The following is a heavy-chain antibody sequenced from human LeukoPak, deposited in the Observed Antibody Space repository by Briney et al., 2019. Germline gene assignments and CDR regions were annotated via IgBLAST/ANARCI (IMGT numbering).Heavy chain of an antibody. V-gene: IGHV3-11*04. Sequence: PGGSLRLSCAASGFTFSDYYMSWIRQAPGKGLEWVSYISSSGSTIYYADSVKGRFTISRDNAKNSLYLQMNSLRAEDTAVYYWARVPPGGYYDSSTPDYWGQGTLVTVSS. CDR2: ISSSGSTI. D-gene: IGHD3-22*01. J-gene: IGHJ4*02. CDR3: ARVPPGGYYDSSTPDY. CDR1: GFTFSDYY.